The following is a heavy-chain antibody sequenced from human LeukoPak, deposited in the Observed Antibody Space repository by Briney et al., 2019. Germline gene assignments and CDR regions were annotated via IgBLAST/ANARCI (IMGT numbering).Heavy chain of an antibody. CDR1: GFTFSSYG. Sequence: GGSLRLSCAASGFTFSSYGLHWVRQAPGKGLEWVANIKQDGSEKYYVDSVKGRFTISRDNAKNSLYLQMNSLRAEDTAVYYCASGIAVAGSFDYWGQGTLVTVSS. CDR3: ASGIAVAGSFDY. V-gene: IGHV3-7*01. J-gene: IGHJ4*02. CDR2: IKQDGSEK. D-gene: IGHD6-19*01.